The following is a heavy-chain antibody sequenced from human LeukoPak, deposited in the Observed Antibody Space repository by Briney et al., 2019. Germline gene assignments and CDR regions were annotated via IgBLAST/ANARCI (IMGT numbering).Heavy chain of an antibody. CDR2: ISSSGSTI. J-gene: IGHJ4*02. CDR1: GFTFSSYE. Sequence: PGGSLRLSCAASGFTFSSYEMNWVRQAPGEGLEGVSYISSSGSTIYYADSVKGRFTISRDNAKNSLYLQMNSLRAEDTAVYYCARDKRSRWFGESTYYFDYWGQGTLVTVSS. CDR3: ARDKRSRWFGESTYYFDY. V-gene: IGHV3-48*03. D-gene: IGHD3-10*01.